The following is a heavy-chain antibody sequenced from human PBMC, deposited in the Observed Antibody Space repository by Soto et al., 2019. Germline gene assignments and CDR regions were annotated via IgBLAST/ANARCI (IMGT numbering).Heavy chain of an antibody. Sequence: TSWTLFLTCIVSVGSTSSGAYYWIWVRHHPGKGLEWIGYIYYSGTSYSSPSLKSRLTISIDTSKNQFSLQLNSVTAADTGMYYCARARLRAVYAFDFWGQGTMVTVSS. CDR2: IYYSGTS. J-gene: IGHJ3*01. CDR1: VGSTSSGAYY. D-gene: IGHD5-12*01. V-gene: IGHV4-31*03. CDR3: ARARLRAVYAFDF.